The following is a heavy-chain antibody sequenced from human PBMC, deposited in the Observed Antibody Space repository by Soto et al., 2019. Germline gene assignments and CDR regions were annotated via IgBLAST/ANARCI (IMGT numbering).Heavy chain of an antibody. CDR3: ARAETSSVGDFDY. V-gene: IGHV4-30-2*01. CDR2: IYHSGST. CDR1: GGSISSGGYS. J-gene: IGHJ4*02. D-gene: IGHD2-15*01. Sequence: SETLSLTCAVSGGSISSGGYSWSWIRQPPGQGLEWIGYIYHSGSTYYNPSLKSRVTISVDRSKNQFSLKLSSVTAADTAVYYCARAETSSVGDFDYWGQGTLVTVSS.